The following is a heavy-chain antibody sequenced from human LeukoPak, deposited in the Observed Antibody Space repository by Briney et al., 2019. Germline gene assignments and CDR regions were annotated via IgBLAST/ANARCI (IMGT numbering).Heavy chain of an antibody. CDR3: ASGRQLGY. J-gene: IGHJ4*02. CDR1: GFTFSNYW. Sequence: GGSLRLSCAASGFTFSNYWMSWVRQAPGKGLEWVANIKDNGSEKYSVDSVKGLFTISRDNARNSLYLQMNSLRAEDTAVYYCASGRQLGYWGQRTLVTVSS. D-gene: IGHD6-13*01. V-gene: IGHV3-7*01. CDR2: IKDNGSEK.